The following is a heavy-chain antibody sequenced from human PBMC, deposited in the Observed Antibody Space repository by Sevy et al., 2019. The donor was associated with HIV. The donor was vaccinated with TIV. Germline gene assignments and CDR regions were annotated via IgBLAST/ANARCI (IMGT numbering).Heavy chain of an antibody. CDR2: ISAHSRDI. CDR1: GYIFTSHC. V-gene: IGHV1-18*01. Sequence: ASVKVSCKASGYIFTSHCLAWVRQAPGQGLEWMGRISAHSRDIDYAENLQGRVTMTTDTSTNTAYMELRRLRSDDTAVYYCARGQSQGPDYNYCGMDVWGQGTTVTVSS. J-gene: IGHJ6*02. CDR3: ARGQSQGPDYNYCGMDV.